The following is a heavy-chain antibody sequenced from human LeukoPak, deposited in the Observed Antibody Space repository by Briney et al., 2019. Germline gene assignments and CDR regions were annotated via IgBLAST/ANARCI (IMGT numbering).Heavy chain of an antibody. CDR3: ARHYYDSRGDYWFDP. J-gene: IGHJ5*02. D-gene: IGHD3-22*01. CDR1: GYTFTGYY. CDR2: ISAYNGNT. V-gene: IGHV1-18*04. Sequence: GASVKVSCKASGYTFTGYYMHWVRQAPGQGLEWMGWISAYNGNTNYAQKLQGRVTMTTDTSTSTAYMELRSLRSDDTAVYYCARHYYDSRGDYWFDPWGQGTLVTVSS.